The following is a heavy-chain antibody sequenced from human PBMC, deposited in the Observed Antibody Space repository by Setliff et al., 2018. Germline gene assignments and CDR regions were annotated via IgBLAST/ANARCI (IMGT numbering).Heavy chain of an antibody. CDR2: IYHSGST. Sequence: SETLSLTCTVSGYSISSGYYWGWIRQPPGKGLGWIGSIYHSGSTYYNPSLKSRVTISVDTSKNQFSLKLSSVTAADTAVYYCARDYYDSSGYYLLALDIWGQGTMVTVSS. CDR1: GYSISSGYY. CDR3: ARDYYDSSGYYLLALDI. V-gene: IGHV4-38-2*02. D-gene: IGHD3-22*01. J-gene: IGHJ3*02.